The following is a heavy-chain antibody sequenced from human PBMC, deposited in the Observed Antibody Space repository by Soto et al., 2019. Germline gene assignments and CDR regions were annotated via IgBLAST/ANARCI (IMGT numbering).Heavy chain of an antibody. CDR3: VKDIKSIAVAGRGRGRGNYFDN. Sequence: EVQLVESGGGLVQPGRSLRLSCAASGFTFDDYAIHWVRQAPGKGLEWVSGISWNSGGIGYADSVKGRFTVSRDNAKNSLYLKMNSLRAEDTAFYYCVKDIKSIAVAGRGRGRGNYFDNWGQGILVSVSS. J-gene: IGHJ4*02. D-gene: IGHD6-19*01. CDR1: GFTFDDYA. V-gene: IGHV3-9*01. CDR2: ISWNSGGI.